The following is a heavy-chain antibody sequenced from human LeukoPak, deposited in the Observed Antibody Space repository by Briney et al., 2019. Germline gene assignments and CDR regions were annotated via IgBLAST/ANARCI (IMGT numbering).Heavy chain of an antibody. V-gene: IGHV1-3*01. CDR2: INAGNGNT. D-gene: IGHD6-13*01. CDR3: ARSKIAAAGTPFDY. J-gene: IGHJ4*02. Sequence: ASVKVSCKASGYTFTSYAMHWVRQAPGQRLEWMGWINAGNGNTKYSQKFRGRVTITRDTSASTAYMELSSLRSEDTAVYYCARSKIAAAGTPFDYWGQGTLVTVSS. CDR1: GYTFTSYA.